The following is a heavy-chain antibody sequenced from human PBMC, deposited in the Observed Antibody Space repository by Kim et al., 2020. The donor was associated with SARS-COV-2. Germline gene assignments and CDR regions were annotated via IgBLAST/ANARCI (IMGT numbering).Heavy chain of an antibody. D-gene: IGHD6-19*01. CDR3: AKVSSGWSFDY. CDR1: GFTFSNTA. V-gene: IGHV3-23*01. J-gene: IGHJ4*02. Sequence: GGSLRLSCAASGFTFSNTAMGWVRQAPGKGLEWVSTFGSTSRTYYADSVKGRFTISKDNSKNTLYLQLNSLRAEDTAVYYCAKVSSGWSFDYWGQGTLVTVSS. CDR2: FGSTSRT.